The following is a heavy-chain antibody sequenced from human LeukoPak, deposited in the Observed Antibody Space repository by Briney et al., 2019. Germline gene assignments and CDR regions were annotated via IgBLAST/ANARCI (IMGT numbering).Heavy chain of an antibody. CDR2: IYYSGST. D-gene: IGHD1-26*01. Sequence: SETLSLTCTVSGGSIISIDYYWGWIRQPPGKGLEWIGSIYYSGSTNYNSSLKTRVTISVDTSKNQFSLRLTSVTAADTAVYYCARRGTPVIRTVGGMDVWGKGTTVIVSS. CDR3: ARRGTPVIRTVGGMDV. J-gene: IGHJ6*03. CDR1: GGSIISIDYY. V-gene: IGHV4-39*01.